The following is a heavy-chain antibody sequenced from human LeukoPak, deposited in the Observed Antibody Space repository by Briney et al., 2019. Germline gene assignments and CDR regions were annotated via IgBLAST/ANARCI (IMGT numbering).Heavy chain of an antibody. J-gene: IGHJ4*02. CDR1: GFTFSSYW. V-gene: IGHV3-7*01. CDR3: ASSVGVDFWSGYPYDY. D-gene: IGHD3-3*01. Sequence: GGSLRLSCAASGFTFSSYWMSWVRQAPGKGLEWVANIKQDGSEKYYVDSVKGRFTISRDDAKNSLYLQMNSLRAEDTAVYYCASSVGVDFWSGYPYDYWGQGTLVTVSS. CDR2: IKQDGSEK.